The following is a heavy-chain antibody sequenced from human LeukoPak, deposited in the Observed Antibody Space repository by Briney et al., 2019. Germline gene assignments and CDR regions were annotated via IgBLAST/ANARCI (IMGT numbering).Heavy chain of an antibody. CDR2: IIPIFGTA. CDR1: GGTFSSYA. Sequence: GASVKVSCKASGGTFSSYAISWVRHAPGQGLEWMGRIIPIFGTANYAQKFQGRVTITTDESTSTAYMELSSLRSGDTAVYYCARYYYDSSGYYYEYFQHWGQGTLVTISS. J-gene: IGHJ1*01. D-gene: IGHD3-22*01. V-gene: IGHV1-69*05. CDR3: ARYYYDSSGYYYEYFQH.